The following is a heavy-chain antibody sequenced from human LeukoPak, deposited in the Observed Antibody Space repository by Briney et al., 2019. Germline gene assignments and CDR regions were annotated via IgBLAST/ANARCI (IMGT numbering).Heavy chain of an antibody. Sequence: RGSLRLSCAASGFTFGSYWMHWVRQAPGKGLVWVSRINTDGGDTIYADSVKGRFTISRDNAKNTLFLQMNSLRAEDTAVYYCARDEKIVGASGQDYWGQGTLVTVSS. J-gene: IGHJ4*02. CDR3: ARDEKIVGASGQDY. CDR2: INTDGGDT. V-gene: IGHV3-74*01. CDR1: GFTFGSYW. D-gene: IGHD1-26*01.